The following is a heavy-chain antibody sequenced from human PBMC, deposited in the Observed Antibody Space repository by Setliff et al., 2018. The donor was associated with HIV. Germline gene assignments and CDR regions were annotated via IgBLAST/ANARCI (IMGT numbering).Heavy chain of an antibody. CDR3: ARVARMHPFDP. CDR2: IFSDGAT. J-gene: IGHJ5*02. V-gene: IGHV4-39*07. CDR1: RGSISSGTYY. Sequence: PSETLSLTCTVSRGSISSGTYYWTWIRQPPGKGLEWIGSIFSDGATYYNPSLSSRVTISVDRSKNQFSLKLTPVTAADTAVYYCARVARMHPFDPWGRGALVTVSS.